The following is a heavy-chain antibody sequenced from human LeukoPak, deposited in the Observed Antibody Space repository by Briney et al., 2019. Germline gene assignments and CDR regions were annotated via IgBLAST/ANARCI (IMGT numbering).Heavy chain of an antibody. J-gene: IGHJ3*02. CDR1: GYTFTGYY. D-gene: IGHD6-19*01. CDR3: ARDLRRYSSGWYDAFDI. V-gene: IGHV1-2*02. Sequence: ASVKVSCKASGYTFTGYYMHWVRQAPGQGLEWMGWINPNSGGTNYAQKFQGRVTMTRDTSISTAYMELSRLRSDDTAVYYCARDLRRYSSGWYDAFDIWGQGTMVTVSS. CDR2: INPNSGGT.